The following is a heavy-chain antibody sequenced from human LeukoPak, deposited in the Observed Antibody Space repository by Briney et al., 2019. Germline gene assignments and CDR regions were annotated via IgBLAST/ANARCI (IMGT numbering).Heavy chain of an antibody. CDR1: GGTFSSYA. Sequence: SVKVSCKASGGTFSSYAISWVRQAPGQGLEWMGGIIPIFGTANYAQKFQGRVTITTDESTSTAYMELSSLRSEDTAVYYCAREGGYYYDSSGPPFDYWGQGTLVTVSS. J-gene: IGHJ4*02. V-gene: IGHV1-69*05. CDR2: IIPIFGTA. CDR3: AREGGYYYDSSGPPFDY. D-gene: IGHD3-22*01.